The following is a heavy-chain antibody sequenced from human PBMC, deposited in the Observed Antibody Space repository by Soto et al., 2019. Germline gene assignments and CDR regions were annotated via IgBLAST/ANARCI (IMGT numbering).Heavy chain of an antibody. V-gene: IGHV3-30-3*01. CDR2: ISYDGNNK. Sequence: GGSLRLSCAASGFTFNNYAMHWVRQAPGKGLEWVAVISYDGNNKYYADSVKGRFTISRDNSKNTLYLQMNSLRAEDTAVYYCARGSSSLTRFDYWGQGTLVTVSS. CDR1: GFTFNNYA. D-gene: IGHD2-2*01. J-gene: IGHJ4*02. CDR3: ARGSSSLTRFDY.